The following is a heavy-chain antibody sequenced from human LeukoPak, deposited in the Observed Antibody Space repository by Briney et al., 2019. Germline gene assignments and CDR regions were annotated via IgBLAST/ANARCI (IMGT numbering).Heavy chain of an antibody. CDR3: ARDGATHAFDY. CDR2: IKQDGSEK. D-gene: IGHD1-26*01. CDR1: GFTFSSYW. Sequence: GGSLRLSCAASGFTFSSYWMSWVRQAPGKGLEWVANIKQDGSEKYCVDSVKGRFTISRDNAKNSLYLQMNSLRAEDTAVYYCARDGATHAFDYWGQGTLVTVSS. J-gene: IGHJ4*02. V-gene: IGHV3-7*01.